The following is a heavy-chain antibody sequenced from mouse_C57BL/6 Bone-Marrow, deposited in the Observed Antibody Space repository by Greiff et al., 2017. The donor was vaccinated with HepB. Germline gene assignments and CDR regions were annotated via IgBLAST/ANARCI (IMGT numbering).Heavy chain of an antibody. D-gene: IGHD1-1*01. V-gene: IGHV1-64*01. CDR2: IHPNSGST. J-gene: IGHJ1*03. CDR1: GYTFTSYW. Sequence: VQLQQPGAELVKPGASVKLSCKASGYTFTSYWMHWVKQRPGQGLEWIGMIHPNSGSTNYNEKFKSKATLTVDKSSSTAYMQLSSLTSEDSAVYYCARLGTTVVARYFDVWGTGTTVTVSS. CDR3: ARLGTTVVARYFDV.